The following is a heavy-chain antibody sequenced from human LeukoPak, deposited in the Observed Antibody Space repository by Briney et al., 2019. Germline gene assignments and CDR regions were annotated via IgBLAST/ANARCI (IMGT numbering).Heavy chain of an antibody. J-gene: IGHJ4*02. D-gene: IGHD4-11*01. CDR3: ARDLSHFEGMTTVTLFDY. Sequence: GGSLRLSCAASGFTFSSYAMSWVRQAPGKGLEWVSSISSSSSYIYYADSVKGRFTISRDNAKNSLYLQMNSLRAEDTAVYYCARDLSHFEGMTTVTLFDYWGQGTLVTVSS. CDR2: ISSSSSYI. V-gene: IGHV3-21*01. CDR1: GFTFSSYA.